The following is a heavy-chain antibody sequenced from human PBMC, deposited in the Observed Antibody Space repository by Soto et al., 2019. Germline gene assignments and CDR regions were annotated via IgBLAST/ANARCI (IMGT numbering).Heavy chain of an antibody. V-gene: IGHV1-18*01. CDR2: ISPHNGNT. D-gene: IGHD3-10*01. Sequence: QVHLVQSGTEVKKPGASVKVSCKASGYTFIDYGISWVRQAPGEGLEWMGWISPHNGNTNYVEKFQGRVTMTTDTPTATAYMELRSLRSDDAAVYYCARDGKGLLWVGTDYWGQGPLVTVSS. CDR1: GYTFIDYG. J-gene: IGHJ4*02. CDR3: ARDGKGLLWVGTDY.